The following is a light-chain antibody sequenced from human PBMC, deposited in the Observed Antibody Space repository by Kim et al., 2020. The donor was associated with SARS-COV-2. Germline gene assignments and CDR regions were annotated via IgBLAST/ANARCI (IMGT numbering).Light chain of an antibody. J-gene: IGLJ2*01. Sequence: GHSVPISCSGTSTDRIFYNYVSWYQQHPGKAPKLILFDVSKRPSGVPDRFSGSKSGSTASLTVSGLQADDEADYYCSSYGGDADIQFGGGTQLTVL. CDR2: DVS. V-gene: IGLV2-11*03. CDR3: SSYGGDADIQ. CDR1: STDRIFYNY.